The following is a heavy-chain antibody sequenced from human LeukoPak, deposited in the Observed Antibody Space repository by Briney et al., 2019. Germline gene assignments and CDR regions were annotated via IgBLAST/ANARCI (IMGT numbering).Heavy chain of an antibody. D-gene: IGHD5-12*01. Sequence: ASVKVSCKASVGTFSSYAISGVRQAPGQGLEWMGLICAYNGNKNYAQKLRGRVTMTTDTSTNTAYMALRRLRSDDRAVYYFSREGSCYDYESLLFDYWGQGTLVTVSS. CDR3: SREGSCYDYESLLFDY. CDR2: ICAYNGNK. V-gene: IGHV1-18*01. CDR1: VGTFSSYA. J-gene: IGHJ4*02.